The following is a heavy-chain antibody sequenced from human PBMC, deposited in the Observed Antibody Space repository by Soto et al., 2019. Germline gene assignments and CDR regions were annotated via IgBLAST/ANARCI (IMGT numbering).Heavy chain of an antibody. CDR1: GYTFTSYG. V-gene: IGHV1-18*01. J-gene: IGHJ4*02. D-gene: IGHD4-4*01. Sequence: ASVKVSCKASGYTFTSYGISWVRQAPGQGLEWMGWISAYNGNTNYAQKLQGRVTMTTDTSTSTAYMELRSLRSDDTAVYYCARDPPPATVTTVLDYWGQGTLVTVSS. CDR3: ARDPPPATVTTVLDY. CDR2: ISAYNGNT.